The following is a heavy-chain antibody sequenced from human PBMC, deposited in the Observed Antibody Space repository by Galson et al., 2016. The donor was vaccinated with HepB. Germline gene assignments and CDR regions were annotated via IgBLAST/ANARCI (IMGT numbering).Heavy chain of an antibody. Sequence: SLRLSCAASGFTFNKYGIHWVRQAPGKGLEWVAVITFDGSKKFYGESVKGRFTISRDNSRNTLYLQMNSLRHEDTAVYFCAKDAVTGPKGSWFDPWGQGTLVIVSS. CDR1: GFTFNKYG. CDR3: AKDAVTGPKGSWFDP. J-gene: IGHJ5*02. CDR2: ITFDGSKK. V-gene: IGHV3-30*18. D-gene: IGHD2-21*02.